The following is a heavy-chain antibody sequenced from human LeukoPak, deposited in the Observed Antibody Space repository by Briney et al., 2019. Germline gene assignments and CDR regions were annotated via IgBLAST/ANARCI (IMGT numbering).Heavy chain of an antibody. CDR3: ARGADTSGLLDY. CDR1: GGSVSSGKYY. D-gene: IGHD3-22*01. V-gene: IGHV4-61*01. Sequence: SETLSLTCSVSGGSVSSGKYYWNWIRQPPGKGLEYIGYVSNSGSTNYNPSFKSRATTSLDTSKKQFSLKLSSVTAADTAVYYCARGADTSGLLDYWGQGTLVTVSS. J-gene: IGHJ4*02. CDR2: VSNSGST.